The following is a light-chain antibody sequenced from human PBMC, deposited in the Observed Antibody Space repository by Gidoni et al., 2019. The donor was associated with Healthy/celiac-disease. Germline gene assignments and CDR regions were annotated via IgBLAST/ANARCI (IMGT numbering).Light chain of an antibody. V-gene: IGKV3-20*01. CDR1: QSVSSSY. J-gene: IGKJ4*01. CDR2: GAS. CDR3: QQDGSSPRT. Sequence: IIFTHSPGTLSLSPGERATLSCRASQSVSSSYLAWYQQKPGQAPRLLIYGASSRATGIPDRFSGSGSGTDFTITISRLEHEDFAVYYCQQDGSSPRTFGGGTKVEIK.